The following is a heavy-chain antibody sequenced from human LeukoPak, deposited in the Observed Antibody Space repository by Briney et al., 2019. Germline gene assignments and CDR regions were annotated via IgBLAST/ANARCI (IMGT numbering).Heavy chain of an antibody. CDR3: AKDGADCTSTTCFLPTYAFDY. CDR1: GFTFSNYA. CDR2: IMGSGFRT. Sequence: PGGSLRLSCAASGFTFSNYAMSWVRQAPGEGLEWVSGIMGSGFRTYYADSVKGRFTISRDDSKNTLYLQMNSLRAEDTGVYYCAKDGADCTSTTCFLPTYAFDYWGQGTLVTVSS. J-gene: IGHJ4*02. V-gene: IGHV3-23*01. D-gene: IGHD2-2*01.